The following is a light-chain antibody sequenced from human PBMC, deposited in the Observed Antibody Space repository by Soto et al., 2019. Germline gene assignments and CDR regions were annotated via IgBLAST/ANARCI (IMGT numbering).Light chain of an antibody. Sequence: DIQMTQSPSAMSASVGDRVTITCRATQDISNYLAWFQQKPGKVPQRLIYTASTLQGGVPSRFSGSGSGTEFTLTISSLQPEDFATYYCLQHKTYPWTFGPRTKVEVK. CDR3: LQHKTYPWT. CDR1: QDISNY. V-gene: IGKV1-17*03. CDR2: TAS. J-gene: IGKJ1*01.